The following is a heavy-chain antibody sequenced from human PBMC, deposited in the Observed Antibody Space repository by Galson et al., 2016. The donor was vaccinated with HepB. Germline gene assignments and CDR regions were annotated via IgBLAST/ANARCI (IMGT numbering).Heavy chain of an antibody. CDR3: ATAIPGYGGFPY. CDR1: AGSISSPH. J-gene: IGHJ4*02. D-gene: IGHD4/OR15-4a*01. V-gene: IGHV4-59*11. Sequence: SETLSPTCTVSAGSISSPHYSWIRQPPGKGLEWIGVKSYTGVTYYSPSLKGRVPISVNTSNNQLSLRLTSVTAADTAVYYCATAIPGYGGFPYWGQGTLVTVSS. CDR2: KSYTGVT.